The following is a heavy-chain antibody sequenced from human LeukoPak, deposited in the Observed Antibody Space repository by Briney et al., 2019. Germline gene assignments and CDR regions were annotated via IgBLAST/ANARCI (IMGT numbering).Heavy chain of an antibody. CDR2: INPNSGGT. CDR1: GGTFISYA. Sequence: ASVKVSCKASGGTFISYAISWVRQAPGQGLEWMGRINPNSGGTNYAQKFQGRVTMTRDTSISTAYMELSRLRSDDTAVYYCASSIVVVPAAMGYWGQGTLVTVSS. D-gene: IGHD2-2*01. CDR3: ASSIVVVPAAMGY. J-gene: IGHJ4*02. V-gene: IGHV1-2*06.